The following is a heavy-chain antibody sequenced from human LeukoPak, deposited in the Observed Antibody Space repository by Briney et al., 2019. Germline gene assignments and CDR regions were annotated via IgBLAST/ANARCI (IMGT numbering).Heavy chain of an antibody. V-gene: IGHV4-61*08. D-gene: IGHD5-24*01. CDR3: ARARGATIFQSAFDI. CDR1: GGSISSGGYY. CDR2: IYYSGST. Sequence: SETPSLTCAVSGGSISSGGYYWSWIRQPPGKGLEWIGYIYYSGSTNYNPSLKSRVTISVDTSKNQFSLKLTSVTAADTAVYYCARARGATIFQSAFDIWGQGTMVTVSS. J-gene: IGHJ3*02.